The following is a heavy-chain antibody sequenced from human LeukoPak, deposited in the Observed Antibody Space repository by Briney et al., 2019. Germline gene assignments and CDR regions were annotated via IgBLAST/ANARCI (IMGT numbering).Heavy chain of an antibody. CDR2: IYSGGTT. CDR3: ARGGSGWSYFYYYGMDV. V-gene: IGHV3-53*01. D-gene: IGHD6-19*01. J-gene: IGHJ6*02. Sequence: GRSLRLSCAASGFTFSSYGMHWVRQAPGKGLEWVSVIYSGGTTYYADSVRGRFTISRDNSKNTLYLQMNSLRAEDTAVYYCARGGSGWSYFYYYGMDVWGQGTTVTVSS. CDR1: GFTFSSYG.